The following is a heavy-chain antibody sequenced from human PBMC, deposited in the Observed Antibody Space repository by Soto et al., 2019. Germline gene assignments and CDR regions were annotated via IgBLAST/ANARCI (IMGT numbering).Heavy chain of an antibody. CDR3: ARGALDDFWSGYYQYYFDY. CDR1: GGTFSSYA. Sequence: SVKVSCKASGGTFSSYAISWVRQAPGQGLEWMGGIIPIFGTANYAQKLQGRVTITADESTSTAYMELSSLRSEDTAVYYCARGALDDFWSGYYQYYFDYWGRGTLVTVSS. D-gene: IGHD3-3*01. V-gene: IGHV1-69*13. CDR2: IIPIFGTA. J-gene: IGHJ4*01.